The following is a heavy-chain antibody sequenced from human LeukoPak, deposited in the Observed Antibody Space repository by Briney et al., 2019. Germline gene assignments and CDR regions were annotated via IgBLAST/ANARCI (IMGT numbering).Heavy chain of an antibody. V-gene: IGHV1-18*01. Sequence: ASVKVSCKASGGTFSSYAISWVRQAPGQGLEWMGWISAYNGNTNYAQKLQGRVTMTTDTSTSTAYMELRSLRSDDTAVYYCARDSPRYNWNDKGIWFDPWGQGTLVTVSS. CDR1: GGTFSSYA. CDR3: ARDSPRYNWNDKGIWFDP. D-gene: IGHD1-1*01. CDR2: ISAYNGNT. J-gene: IGHJ5*02.